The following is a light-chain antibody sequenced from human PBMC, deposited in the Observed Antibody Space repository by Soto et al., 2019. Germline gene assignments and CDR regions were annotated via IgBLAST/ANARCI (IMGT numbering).Light chain of an antibody. CDR1: QGIRND. V-gene: IGKV1-17*01. CDR3: LQHSTYPLT. Sequence: DIQMTQFPSSLSASVGDRVTITCRASQGIRNDLGWYQQKPGKAPKRLVYAASSLQSGVPSGFGGSGSGTEFTLAISSLQPEDSATFYCLQHSTYPLTFGQGAKVEIK. CDR2: AAS. J-gene: IGKJ1*01.